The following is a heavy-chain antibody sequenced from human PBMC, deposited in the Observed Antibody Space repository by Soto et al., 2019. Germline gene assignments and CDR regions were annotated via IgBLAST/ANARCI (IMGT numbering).Heavy chain of an antibody. Sequence: PGGSLRLSCAASGFTFNSYAMSWVRQAPGKGLEWVSAISGSGGSTYYADSVKGRFTISRDNSKNTLYLQMNSLRAEDTAVYYCAKDKRGYSYGLADYWGQGTLVTVSS. CDR3: AKDKRGYSYGLADY. V-gene: IGHV3-23*01. CDR1: GFTFNSYA. CDR2: ISGSGGST. D-gene: IGHD5-18*01. J-gene: IGHJ4*02.